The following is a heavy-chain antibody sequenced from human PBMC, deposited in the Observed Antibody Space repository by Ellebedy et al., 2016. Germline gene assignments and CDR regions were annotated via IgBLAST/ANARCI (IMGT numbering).Heavy chain of an antibody. Sequence: GGSLRLSCAASGFTFSSYSMNWVRQAPGKGLEWVSYISSSSSTIYYADSVKGRFTISRDNAKNSLYLQMNSLRAEDTAVYYCATEGGMATIDYWGQGTLVTVSS. D-gene: IGHD5-24*01. V-gene: IGHV3-48*01. CDR3: ATEGGMATIDY. CDR2: ISSSSSTI. CDR1: GFTFSSYS. J-gene: IGHJ4*02.